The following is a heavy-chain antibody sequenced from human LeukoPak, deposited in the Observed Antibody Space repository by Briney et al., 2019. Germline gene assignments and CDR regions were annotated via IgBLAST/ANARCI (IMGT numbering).Heavy chain of an antibody. J-gene: IGHJ4*02. CDR2: ISYDGSNK. CDR1: GFTFSRYA. V-gene: IGHV3-30*04. D-gene: IGHD3-10*01. CDR3: ARAKPKNMVRGLIMRRESRYYFDY. Sequence: PGGSLRLSCAASGFTFSRYAMHWVRQGPGKGLEWVAAISYDGSNKKYADSVKGRFTISRDNSKNTLYLQMNSLRAEDTAVYYCARAKPKNMVRGLIMRRESRYYFDYWGQGTLVTVSS.